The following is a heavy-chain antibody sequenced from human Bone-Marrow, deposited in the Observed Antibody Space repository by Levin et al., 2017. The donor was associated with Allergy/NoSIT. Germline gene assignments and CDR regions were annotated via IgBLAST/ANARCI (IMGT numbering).Heavy chain of an antibody. CDR3: ARIFVGGSGESCFDR. V-gene: IGHV3-23*01. CDR1: GFTFHNFV. J-gene: IGHJ5*02. Sequence: GGSLRLSCAASGFTFHNFVMNWVRQAPGKGPEWVSGVSSSGNSFYAASVKGRFTISRDNSRNTLYLQLNSLRADDTAVYYCARIFVGGSGESCFDRGGQGTLVTVSS. CDR2: VSSSGNS. D-gene: IGHD3-3*01.